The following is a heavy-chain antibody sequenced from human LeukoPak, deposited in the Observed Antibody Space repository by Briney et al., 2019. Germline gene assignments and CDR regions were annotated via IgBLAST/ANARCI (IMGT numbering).Heavy chain of an antibody. Sequence: XIRQXXXXGLEWIGYIYYSGSTNYNPSLKSRVTISVDTSKNQFSLKLSSVTAADTAVYYCASFGGTMDYWGQGTLVTVSS. D-gene: IGHD3-16*01. CDR3: ASFGGTMDY. CDR2: IYYSGST. J-gene: IGHJ4*02. V-gene: IGHV4-59*01.